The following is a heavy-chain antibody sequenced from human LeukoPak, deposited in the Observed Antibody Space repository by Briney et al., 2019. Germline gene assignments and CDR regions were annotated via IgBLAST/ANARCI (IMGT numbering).Heavy chain of an antibody. V-gene: IGHV3-30-3*01. J-gene: IGHJ6*02. Sequence: GRSLRLSCAASGFTFSSYAMHWVRQAPGKGLEWVAVISYDGSNKYYADSMKGRFTISRDNSKNTLYLQMNSLRAEDTAVYYCARDPGLGFVVVTAPQVGYGMDVWGQGTTVTVSS. CDR3: ARDPGLGFVVVTAPQVGYGMDV. D-gene: IGHD2-21*02. CDR2: ISYDGSNK. CDR1: GFTFSSYA.